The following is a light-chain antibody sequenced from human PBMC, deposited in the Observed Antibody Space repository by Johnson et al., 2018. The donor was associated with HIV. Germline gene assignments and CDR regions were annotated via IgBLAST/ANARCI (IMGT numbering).Light chain of an antibody. CDR3: GTWDSSLSAGQV. V-gene: IGLV1-51*01. CDR1: SSNIGNNY. J-gene: IGLJ1*01. CDR2: DNN. Sequence: QPVLTQPPSVSAAPGQKVTISCSGSSSNIGNNYVSWYQHLPGAAPKLLIYDNNKRPSGIPDQFSGSKSGTSATLGITGLQTGDEADYYCGTWDSSLSAGQVLGTGTKVTVL.